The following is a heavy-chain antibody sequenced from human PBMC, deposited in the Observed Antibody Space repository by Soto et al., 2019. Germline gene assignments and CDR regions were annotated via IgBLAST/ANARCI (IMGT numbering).Heavy chain of an antibody. CDR3: FRVGVLFFGGNSDYYYTMDV. J-gene: IGHJ6*02. D-gene: IGHD2-21*02. Sequence: SEALSHTSTVSAGSLSSGAYYWSWLLQHPGKGLEWIGYIYYSGDTSYNPSLKRRVTISIDTSKYQFSLILSSVTAVDSAFYYCFRVGVLFFGGNSDYYYTMDVWGQGTTVTVSS. CDR1: AGSLSSGAYY. V-gene: IGHV4-30-4*08. CDR2: IYYSGDT.